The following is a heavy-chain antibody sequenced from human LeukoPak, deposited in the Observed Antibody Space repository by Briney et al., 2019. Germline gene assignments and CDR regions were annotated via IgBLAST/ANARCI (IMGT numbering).Heavy chain of an antibody. D-gene: IGHD3-3*01. CDR2: MNPNSGNT. V-gene: IGHV1-8*01. CDR3: ARMGPRSPITIFGVVIQGGFDY. J-gene: IGHJ4*02. CDR1: GYTFTSYD. Sequence: GASEKVSCKASGYTFTSYDINWVRQATGQGLEWMGWMNPNSGNTGYAQKFQGRVTMTRNTSISTAYMELSSLRSEDTAVYYCARMGPRSPITIFGVVIQGGFDYWGQGTLVTVSS.